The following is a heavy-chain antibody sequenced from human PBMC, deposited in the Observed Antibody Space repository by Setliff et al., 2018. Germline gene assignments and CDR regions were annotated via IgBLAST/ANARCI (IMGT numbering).Heavy chain of an antibody. J-gene: IGHJ5*02. CDR2: IYYSGST. Sequence: SETLSLTCTVSGGSISSSSYYWGWIRQPPGKGLEWIGSIYYSGSTYYNPSLKGRVTISVDTSKNQFSLKLSSVTAADTAVYYCARDYSNYIDWFDPWGQGTLVTVSS. CDR3: ARDYSNYIDWFDP. D-gene: IGHD4-4*01. CDR1: GGSISSSSYY. V-gene: IGHV4-39*07.